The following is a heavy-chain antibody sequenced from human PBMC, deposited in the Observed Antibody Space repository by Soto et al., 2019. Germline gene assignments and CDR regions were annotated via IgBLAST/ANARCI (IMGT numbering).Heavy chain of an antibody. CDR2: IYHSGST. CDR1: GGSISSGGYS. J-gene: IGHJ4*02. Sequence: SETLSLTCAASGGSISSGGYSWSWIRQPPGKGLEWIGYIYHSGSTYYNPSLKSRVTISVDTSKNQFSLKLSSVTAADTAVYYCARGGIAAAAPPDYWGQGTLVTVSS. D-gene: IGHD6-13*01. CDR3: ARGGIAAAAPPDY. V-gene: IGHV4-30-2*05.